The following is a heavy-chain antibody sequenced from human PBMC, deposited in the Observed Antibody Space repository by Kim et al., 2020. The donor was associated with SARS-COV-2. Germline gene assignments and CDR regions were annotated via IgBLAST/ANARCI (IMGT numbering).Heavy chain of an antibody. CDR3: ARGRRNYDILTGYYSFDY. J-gene: IGHJ4*02. D-gene: IGHD3-9*01. V-gene: IGHV3-13*01. Sequence: GRFTISRENAKNSLYLQMNSLRAGDTAVYYCARGRRNYDILTGYYSFDYWGQGTLVTVSS.